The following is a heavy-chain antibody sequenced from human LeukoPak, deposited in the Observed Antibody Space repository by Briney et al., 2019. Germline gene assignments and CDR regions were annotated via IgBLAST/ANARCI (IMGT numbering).Heavy chain of an antibody. V-gene: IGHV3-30*18. D-gene: IGHD4-17*01. CDR1: GFTFSSYG. J-gene: IGHJ4*02. CDR2: ISYDGSNK. CDR3: AKVDLWMTTVTTTLDY. Sequence: GGSLRLSCAASGFTFSSYGMLWVRQAPGKGLEWVAVISYDGSNKYYADSVRGRFTISRDNSKNTLYLQMNSLRAEDTAVYYCAKVDLWMTTVTTTLDYWGQGTLVTVSS.